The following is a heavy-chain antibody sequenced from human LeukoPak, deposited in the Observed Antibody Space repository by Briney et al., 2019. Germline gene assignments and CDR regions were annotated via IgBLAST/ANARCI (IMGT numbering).Heavy chain of an antibody. V-gene: IGHV4-39*07. Sequence: PSETLSLTCTVSGGSISSSSYYWGWIRQPPGKGLEWIGSIYYSGSTYYNPSLKSRVTISVDTSKNQFSLKLSSVTAADTAVYYCARDESDSSSGRKYWGQGTLVTVSS. J-gene: IGHJ4*02. CDR2: IYYSGST. D-gene: IGHD3-22*01. CDR3: ARDESDSSSGRKY. CDR1: GGSISSSSYY.